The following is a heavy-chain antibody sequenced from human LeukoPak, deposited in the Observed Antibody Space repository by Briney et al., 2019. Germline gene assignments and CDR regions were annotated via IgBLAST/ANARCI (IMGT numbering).Heavy chain of an antibody. V-gene: IGHV4-34*01. CDR2: IDHRGDT. J-gene: IGHJ4*03. Sequence: SETLSLTCAVYGESFSAYYWSWIRQSPGKGLEWIAEIDHRGDTNYNPSVKSRVTISIDTSKNQFSLKVRSLTAADTAVYYCARGRTISETGYFDFWCQGTLVTVSS. CDR3: ARGRTISETGYFDF. CDR1: GESFSAYY. D-gene: IGHD1-1*01.